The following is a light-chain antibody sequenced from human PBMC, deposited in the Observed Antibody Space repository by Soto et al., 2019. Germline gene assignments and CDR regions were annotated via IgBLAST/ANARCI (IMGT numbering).Light chain of an antibody. CDR3: LQYDNWPPWT. J-gene: IGKJ1*01. Sequence: SCRASQSVSSNYLAWYQQRPGQAPRLLIYGASSRATGIPDRFSGSGSGTEFTLTISSLQSEDFALYYCLQYDNWPPWTFGQGTKVDIK. V-gene: IGKV3D-15*01. CDR2: GAS. CDR1: QSVSSN.